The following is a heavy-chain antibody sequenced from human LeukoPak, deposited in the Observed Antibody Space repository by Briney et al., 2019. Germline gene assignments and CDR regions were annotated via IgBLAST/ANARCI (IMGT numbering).Heavy chain of an antibody. Sequence: SETLSLTCAVYGESLNSYYWSWVRQPPGEGLEWIGEIYESGTTEYNPSLKSRVTISVDTSKNQFSLKLSSVTAADTAVYYCATLRYCGGGSCFPKYFQHWGRGTLVTVSS. CDR1: GESLNSYY. J-gene: IGHJ1*01. D-gene: IGHD2-15*01. CDR3: ATLRYCGGGSCFPKYFQH. V-gene: IGHV4-34*01. CDR2: IYESGTT.